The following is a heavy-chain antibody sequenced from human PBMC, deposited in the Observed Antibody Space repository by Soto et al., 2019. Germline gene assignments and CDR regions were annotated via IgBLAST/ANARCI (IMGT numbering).Heavy chain of an antibody. V-gene: IGHV3-48*01. Sequence: PGGSLRLSCAASGFTFSSYSMNWVRQAPGKGLEWVSYIGRRSSTTYYADSVKGRFTISRDNAKNSLYLQMSSLRAEDTAVYYCVRDFIYSFDCWGQGALVTVS. J-gene: IGHJ4*02. CDR2: IGRRSSTT. D-gene: IGHD3-3*02. CDR1: GFTFSSYS. CDR3: VRDFIYSFDC.